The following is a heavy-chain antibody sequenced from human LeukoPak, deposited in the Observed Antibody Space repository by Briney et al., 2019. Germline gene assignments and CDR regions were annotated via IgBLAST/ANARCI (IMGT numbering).Heavy chain of an antibody. J-gene: IGHJ5*02. V-gene: IGHV1-69*04. Sequence: ASVKVSCKASGGTFSSYAISWVRQAPGQGLEWMGRIIPILGIANYAQKFQGRVTITADKSTSTAYMELSSLRSEDTAVYYCARDIYDFWSGYYSRFDPWGQGTLVTVSS. CDR2: IIPILGIA. CDR1: GGTFSSYA. D-gene: IGHD3-3*01. CDR3: ARDIYDFWSGYYSRFDP.